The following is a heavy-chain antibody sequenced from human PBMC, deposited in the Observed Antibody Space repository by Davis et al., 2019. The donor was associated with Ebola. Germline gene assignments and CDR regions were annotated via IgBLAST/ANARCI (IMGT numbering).Heavy chain of an antibody. Sequence: PSETLSLTCTVSGGSISSYYWSWIRQPPGKGLEWIGYIYYSGSTNYNPSLKSRVTISVDTSKNQFSLKLSSVTAADTAVYYCARGRIQLWLIRYFDLWGRGTLVTVSS. CDR3: ARGRIQLWLIRYFDL. V-gene: IGHV4-59*08. CDR2: IYYSGST. CDR1: GGSISSYY. J-gene: IGHJ2*01. D-gene: IGHD5-18*01.